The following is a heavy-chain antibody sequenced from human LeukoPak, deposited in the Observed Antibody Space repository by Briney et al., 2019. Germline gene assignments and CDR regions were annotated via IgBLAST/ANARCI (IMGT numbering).Heavy chain of an antibody. J-gene: IGHJ4*02. Sequence: SGPLSLTCTVSGGSISSSSYYWGGIRQPPGKGLEWIGMMHYSGSTYYNPSLKSRVTISVDMSKTQFSLKLTSVTAADTAVSYCASNWNYAWSSDYWGQGTLVTVSS. CDR3: ASNWNYAWSSDY. D-gene: IGHD1-7*01. CDR2: MHYSGST. CDR1: GGSISSSSYY. V-gene: IGHV4-39*01.